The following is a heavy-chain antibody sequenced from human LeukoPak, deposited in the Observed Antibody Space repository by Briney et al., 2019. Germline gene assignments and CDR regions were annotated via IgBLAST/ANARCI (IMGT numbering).Heavy chain of an antibody. CDR2: ISAYNGNT. Sequence: ASVNVSCKASGYTFTIYGISWVRQAPGQGLEWMGWISAYNGNTIYAQKLQGRVTMTTDTSTTTAYMELRSLRSDDTAVYYCARDSARPVGATGPAFDYWGQGTLVIVSS. CDR3: ARDSARPVGATGPAFDY. J-gene: IGHJ4*02. V-gene: IGHV1-18*01. CDR1: GYTFTIYG. D-gene: IGHD1-26*01.